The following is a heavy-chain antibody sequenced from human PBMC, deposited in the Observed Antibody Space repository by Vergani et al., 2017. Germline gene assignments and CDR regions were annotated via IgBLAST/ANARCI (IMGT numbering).Heavy chain of an antibody. Sequence: QVQLQQWGAGLLKPSETLSLTCAVYGRSFSGYYWSWIRQPPGKGLEWIGEINHSGSTNYNPSLKSRVTISVDTSKNPFSLKLSSVTAADTAVYYCARRAHYYGSGSYYNLRDTYYYCGMDVWGQGSTFTVSS. CDR3: ARRAHYYGSGSYYNLRDTYYYCGMDV. V-gene: IGHV4-34*01. CDR2: INHSGST. CDR1: GRSFSGYY. J-gene: IGHJ6*02. D-gene: IGHD3-10*01.